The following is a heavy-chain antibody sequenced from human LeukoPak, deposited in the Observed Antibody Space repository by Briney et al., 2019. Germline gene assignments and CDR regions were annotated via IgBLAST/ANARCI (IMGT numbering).Heavy chain of an antibody. D-gene: IGHD3-10*01. J-gene: IGHJ3*01. CDR3: AKNGSGTSRAFDV. CDR2: LSGSGGVT. Sequence: GGSLRLSCAASGFTFSSSAMSWVRQAPGKGLEWVLALSGSGGVTYYRDSVKGRFTVSRDNSKNTLYLQMYSLRAEDTALYYCAKNGSGTSRAFDVWGQGTMVTVSS. CDR1: GFTFSSSA. V-gene: IGHV3-23*01.